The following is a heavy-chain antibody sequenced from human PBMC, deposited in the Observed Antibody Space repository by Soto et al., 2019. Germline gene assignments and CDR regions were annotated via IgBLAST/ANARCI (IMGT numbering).Heavy chain of an antibody. CDR2: IYHSGST. Sequence: SETLSLTCAVSGGSISSSNWWSWVRQPPGKGLEWIGEIYHSGSTNYNPSLKSRVTISVDKSKNQLSLKLSSVTAADTAVYYCARAHTYYDSSGYYLPYFDYWGQGTLVTVLL. D-gene: IGHD3-22*01. V-gene: IGHV4-4*02. J-gene: IGHJ4*02. CDR1: GGSISSSNW. CDR3: ARAHTYYDSSGYYLPYFDY.